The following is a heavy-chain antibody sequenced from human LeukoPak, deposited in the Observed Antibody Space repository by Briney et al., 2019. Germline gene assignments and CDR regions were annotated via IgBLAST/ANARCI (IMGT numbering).Heavy chain of an antibody. Sequence: PSQTLSLTCTVSGGSISSGDYYWSWIRQPPGTGLEWLGYIYYSGSTYYNPSLKSRVTISVDTSKNQFSLKLSSVTAADTAVYYCARVSLITFGGPFDYWGQGTLVTVSS. D-gene: IGHD3-16*01. CDR3: ARVSLITFGGPFDY. J-gene: IGHJ4*02. V-gene: IGHV4-30-4*08. CDR2: IYYSGST. CDR1: GGSISSGDYY.